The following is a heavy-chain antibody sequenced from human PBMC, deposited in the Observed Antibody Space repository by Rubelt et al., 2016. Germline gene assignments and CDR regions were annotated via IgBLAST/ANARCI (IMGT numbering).Heavy chain of an antibody. CDR3: ARDDYGDYVPQH. J-gene: IGHJ1*01. CDR1: GGSISSYY. V-gene: IGHV4-59*12. CDR2: IYYSGGT. D-gene: IGHD4-17*01. Sequence: QVQLQESGPGLVKPSETLSLTCTVSGGSISSYYWSWIRQPPGKGLEWIGYIYYSGGTYYNPSLKSRVSISVDTSKNQFSLKLSAGTAADTAVYYWARDDYGDYVPQHWGQGTLVTVSS.